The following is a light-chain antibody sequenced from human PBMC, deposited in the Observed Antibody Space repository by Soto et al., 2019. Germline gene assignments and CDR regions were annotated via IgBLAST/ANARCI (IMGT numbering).Light chain of an antibody. J-gene: IGLJ3*02. CDR3: QSYDSSLSVV. CDR1: SSNIGAGYD. V-gene: IGLV1-40*01. Sequence: QSVLTQPPSVSGAPGQRVTISCTGSSSNIGAGYDVHWYQQLPVTAPKLLIYGNSNRPSGVPDRFSGSKSGTSASLAITGLQAEDEADYYCQSYDSSLSVVFGGGTNFTVL. CDR2: GNS.